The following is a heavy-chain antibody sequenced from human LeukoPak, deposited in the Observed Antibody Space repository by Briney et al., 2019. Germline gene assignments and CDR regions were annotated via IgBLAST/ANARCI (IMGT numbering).Heavy chain of an antibody. Sequence: GGSLRLSCAASGFAFSTYGMHWVRQAPGKGLEWVSTIWHDGSNMYYVDSVKGRFTISRDNSKNTLYLQMNSLRAEDMALYYCVRGAFVSYAFDVWGQGTMVTVSS. CDR2: IWHDGSNM. CDR1: GFAFSTYG. D-gene: IGHD1-26*01. J-gene: IGHJ3*01. V-gene: IGHV3-33*01. CDR3: VRGAFVSYAFDV.